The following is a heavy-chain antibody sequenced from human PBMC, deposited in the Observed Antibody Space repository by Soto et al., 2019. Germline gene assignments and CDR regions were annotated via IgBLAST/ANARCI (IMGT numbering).Heavy chain of an antibody. CDR2: IYYSGST. V-gene: IGHV4-39*01. D-gene: IGHD3-9*01. J-gene: IGHJ6*02. CDR1: GGSISSSSYY. Sequence: SETLSLTCTVSGGSISSSSYYWGWIRQPPGKGLEWIGSIYYSGSTYYNPSLKSRVTISVDTSKNQFSLKLSSVTAADTAVYYCARDILTGLYYYYGMDVWGQGTTVTVSS. CDR3: ARDILTGLYYYYGMDV.